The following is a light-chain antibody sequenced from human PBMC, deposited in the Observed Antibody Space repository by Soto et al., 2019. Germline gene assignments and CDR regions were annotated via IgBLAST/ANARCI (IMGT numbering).Light chain of an antibody. Sequence: QSVLTQPPSVSGAPGQRVTLSCTGNTSNLGAGYDVHWFQQLPGAAPKLVIFGNRNRPSGVPERFSGSKSGTSASLAITGLQADDEADYYCQAYDYSLTASVFGGGTKLTVL. V-gene: IGLV1-40*01. J-gene: IGLJ3*02. CDR1: TSNLGAGYD. CDR2: GNR. CDR3: QAYDYSLTASV.